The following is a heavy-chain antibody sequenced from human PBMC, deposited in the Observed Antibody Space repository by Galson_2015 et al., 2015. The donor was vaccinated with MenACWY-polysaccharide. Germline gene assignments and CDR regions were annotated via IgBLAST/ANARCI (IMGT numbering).Heavy chain of an antibody. CDR3: ALDRYDSGRQVDH. V-gene: IGHV2-70*04. CDR2: IDWDDAK. D-gene: IGHD3-3*01. J-gene: IGHJ5*02. CDR1: GFSLSTSGTR. Sequence: PALVKPTQTLTLTCTFSGFSLSTSGTRVSWIRQAPGKALEWLARIDWDDAKFYSTSLKTRLTISKDTSKNQVVLTMTNMDLVDTATYFCALDRYDSGRQVDHWGQGTLVTVSS.